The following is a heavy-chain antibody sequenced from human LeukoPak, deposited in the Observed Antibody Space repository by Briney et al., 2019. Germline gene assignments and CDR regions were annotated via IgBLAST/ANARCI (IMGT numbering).Heavy chain of an antibody. V-gene: IGHV1-8*01. J-gene: IGHJ5*02. Sequence: GASVKVSCKASGYTFTSYDINWVRQAPGQGLEWMGWMNPNSGNTGYAQKFQGGVTMTRNTSINTAYMELSSLRSEDTAVYYCARGYHRYYHGSGRWYNWFDPWGQGTLVTVSS. D-gene: IGHD3-10*01. CDR1: GYTFTSYD. CDR3: ARGYHRYYHGSGRWYNWFDP. CDR2: MNPNSGNT.